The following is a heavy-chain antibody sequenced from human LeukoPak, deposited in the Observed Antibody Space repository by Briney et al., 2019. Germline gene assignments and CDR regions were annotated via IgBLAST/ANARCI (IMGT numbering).Heavy chain of an antibody. CDR2: ISENI. CDR1: GFVFSRDN. CDR3: VREIGRPKTFYFDS. J-gene: IGHJ4*02. V-gene: IGHV3-69-1*01. Sequence: PGGSPRLSCTASGFVFSRDNMNWVRQAPGKGLEWVSHISENIYHADSVKGRFTISRDNAKNSLYLQMSNLRAEDTAMYYCVREIGRPKTFYFDSWDRGTLVIVSS.